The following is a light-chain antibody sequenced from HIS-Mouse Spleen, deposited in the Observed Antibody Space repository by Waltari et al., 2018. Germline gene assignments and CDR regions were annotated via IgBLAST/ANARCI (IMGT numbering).Light chain of an antibody. CDR2: EDS. CDR3: YSTDSSGNHRV. V-gene: IGLV3-10*01. J-gene: IGLJ2*01. Sequence: SYELTQPPSVSVSPGQTARITCSGDALPKPYAYLYQQKSGQAPVLVIYEDSKRPSGIPERFSGSSSGTMATLTISGAQVEDEADYYCYSTDSSGNHRVFGRGTKLTVL. CDR1: ALPKPY.